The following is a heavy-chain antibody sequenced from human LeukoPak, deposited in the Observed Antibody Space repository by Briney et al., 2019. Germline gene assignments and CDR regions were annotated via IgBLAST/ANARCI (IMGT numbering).Heavy chain of an antibody. V-gene: IGHV4-38-2*02. CDR1: GYSISSGYY. D-gene: IGHD6-13*01. CDR2: IYHSGST. J-gene: IGHJ4*02. CDR3: ARDRAAAAGSVDY. Sequence: PSETLSLTCTVSGYSISSGYYWGWIRQPPGKGPEWIGSIYHSGSTYYNPSLKSRVTISVDTSKNQFSLKLSSVTAADTAVYYCARDRAAAAGSVDYWGQGALLTVSS.